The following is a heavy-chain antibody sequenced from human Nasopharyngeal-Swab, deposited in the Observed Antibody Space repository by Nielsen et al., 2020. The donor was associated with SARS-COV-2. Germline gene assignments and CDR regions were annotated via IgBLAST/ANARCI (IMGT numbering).Heavy chain of an antibody. J-gene: IGHJ4*02. CDR1: GYTFTSYG. CDR2: ISAYNGNT. V-gene: IGHV1-18*01. CDR3: ARVGPDIVVVVAAAPDY. Sequence: ASVKVSCKASGYTFTSYGISWVRQAPGQGLEWMGWISAYNGNTNYAQKLQGRVTMTTDTSTSTAYMELRSLRSDGTAVYYCARVGPDIVVVVAAAPDYWGQGTLVTVSS. D-gene: IGHD2-15*01.